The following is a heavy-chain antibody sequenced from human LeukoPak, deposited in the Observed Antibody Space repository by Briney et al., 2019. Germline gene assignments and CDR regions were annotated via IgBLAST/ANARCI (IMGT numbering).Heavy chain of an antibody. Sequence: KTSETLSLTCTVSGGSISSSSYYWGWIRQPPGKGLEWIGTIYYSGSTCYNPSLKCRVTISVDTSKNQFSLKLSSVTAADTAVYYCGSRYFDSWGQGTLVTVSS. V-gene: IGHV4-39*07. CDR1: GGSISSSSYY. J-gene: IGHJ4*02. CDR2: IYYSGST. CDR3: GSRYFDS.